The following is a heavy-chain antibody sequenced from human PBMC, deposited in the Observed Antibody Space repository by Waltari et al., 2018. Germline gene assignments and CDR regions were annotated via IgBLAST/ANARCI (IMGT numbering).Heavy chain of an antibody. CDR3: ARLRVEARPEGFDI. D-gene: IGHD2-15*01. CDR2: IYTGEFNI. J-gene: IGHJ3*02. Sequence: EVQLVQSGVEVKKPGESLKISCKGSGYRFTSYWIGWVRQMPGKGLEWMGIIYTGEFNIRYSPSFRGQVTISADKSISTAYLQWSSLRASDTAIYYCARLRVEARPEGFDIWGQGTMVTVSS. V-gene: IGHV5-51*01. CDR1: GYRFTSYW.